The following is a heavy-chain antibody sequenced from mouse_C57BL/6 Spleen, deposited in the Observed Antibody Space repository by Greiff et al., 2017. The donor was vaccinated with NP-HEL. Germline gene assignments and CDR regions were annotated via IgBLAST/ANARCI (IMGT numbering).Heavy chain of an antibody. V-gene: IGHV1-15*01. CDR3: TRISLYFDY. Sequence: VKLVESGAELVRPGASVTLSCKASGYTFTDYEMHWVKQTPVHGLEWIGAIDPETGGTAYNQKFKGKAILTADKSSSTAYMELRSLTSEDSAVYYCTRISLYFDYWGQGTTLTVSS. CDR1: GYTFTDYE. D-gene: IGHD6-2*01. CDR2: IDPETGGT. J-gene: IGHJ2*01.